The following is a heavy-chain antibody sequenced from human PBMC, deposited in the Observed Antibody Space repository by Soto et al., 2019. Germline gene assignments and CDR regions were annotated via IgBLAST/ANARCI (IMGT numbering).Heavy chain of an antibody. CDR2: IWYDGSNK. V-gene: IGHV3-33*01. J-gene: IGHJ5*02. CDR1: GFTFSSYG. Sequence: GGSLRLSCAASGFTFSSYGMHWVRQAPGKGLEWVAVIWYDGSNKYYADSVKGRFTISRDNSKNTLYLQMNSLRAEDTAVYYCARDHEGSSWSPPWFDPWGQGTLVTVSS. D-gene: IGHD6-13*01. CDR3: ARDHEGSSWSPPWFDP.